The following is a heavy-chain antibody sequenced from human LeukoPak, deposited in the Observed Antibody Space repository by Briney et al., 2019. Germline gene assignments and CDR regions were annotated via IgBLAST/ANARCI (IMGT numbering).Heavy chain of an antibody. CDR2: IIPIFGTA. V-gene: IGHV1-69*13. CDR1: GGTFSSYA. D-gene: IGHD4-17*01. CDR3: AVSGYGDYGDY. J-gene: IGHJ4*02. Sequence: SVKVSCKASGGTFSSYAISWVRQAPGQGLEWMGGIIPIFGTANYAQKFQGRVTITADESTSTAYMELSSLRSEDTAVYYCAVSGYGDYGDYWGQGTLITVSS.